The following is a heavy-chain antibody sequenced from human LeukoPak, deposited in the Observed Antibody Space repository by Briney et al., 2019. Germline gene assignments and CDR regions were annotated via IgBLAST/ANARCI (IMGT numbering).Heavy chain of an antibody. CDR2: IKQDGSEK. CDR3: VRISTAVAGADY. CDR1: GFTFSSSW. Sequence: GGSMRLSCAASGFTFSSSWMSWVRQAPGKGLEWVANIKQDGSEKYYVDSVKGRFTISRDNTKNSLYLQMDSLRAADTAVYYCVRISTAVAGADYWGQGTLVIVSS. J-gene: IGHJ4*02. D-gene: IGHD6-19*01. V-gene: IGHV3-7*01.